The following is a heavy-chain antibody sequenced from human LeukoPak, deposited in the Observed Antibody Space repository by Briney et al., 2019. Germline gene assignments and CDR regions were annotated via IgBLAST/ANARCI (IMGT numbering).Heavy chain of an antibody. D-gene: IGHD2-8*01. J-gene: IGHJ1*01. V-gene: IGHV3-23*01. CDR3: AKDRTSHRGIAAYFQH. Sequence: PGGSLRLSCAASGFTFSSYAMSWVRQAPGKGLEWVSSISGSGGSTFYADSVKGRFTISRDNSKNTLHLQLNSLRAEDTAVYYCAKDRTSHRGIAAYFQHWGQGTLVSVSS. CDR1: GFTFSSYA. CDR2: ISGSGGST.